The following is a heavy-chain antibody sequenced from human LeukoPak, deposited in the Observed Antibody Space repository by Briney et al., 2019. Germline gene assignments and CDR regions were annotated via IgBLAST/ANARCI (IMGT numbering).Heavy chain of an antibody. CDR3: ARHGSPNYYDSSGGDY. D-gene: IGHD3-22*01. J-gene: IGHJ4*02. CDR2: INHSGST. CDR1: GGSFSGYY. V-gene: IGHV4-34*01. Sequence: SETLSLTCAVYGGSFSGYYWSWIRQPPGRGLEWIGEINHSGSTNYNPSLKSRVTISVDTSKNQFSLKLSSVTAADTAVYYCARHGSPNYYDSSGGDYWGQGTLVTVSS.